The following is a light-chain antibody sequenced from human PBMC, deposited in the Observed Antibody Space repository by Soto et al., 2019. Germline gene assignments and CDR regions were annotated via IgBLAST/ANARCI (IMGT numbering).Light chain of an antibody. CDR3: QQYSVSPLT. J-gene: IGKJ1*01. CDR2: GAS. CDR1: QSITNNY. Sequence: EIVLTQSPGTLSLSPGERATLSCRASQSITNNYLAWYQQKPGQAPRLVIYGASSRATGIPDRFSASGSGTDFTLAISRLEPEDFAVYYCQQYSVSPLTFGQGTKV. V-gene: IGKV3-20*01.